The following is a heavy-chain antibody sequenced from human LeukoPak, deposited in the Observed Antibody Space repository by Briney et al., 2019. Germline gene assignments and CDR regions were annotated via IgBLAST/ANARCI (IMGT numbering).Heavy chain of an antibody. Sequence: ASVKVSCKASGYTFTSYGISWVRQAPGQGLERMGWISAYNGNTNYAQKLQGRVTMTTDTSTSTAYMELRSLRSDDTAVYYCARDRDYYDSTPEPAFDIWGQGTMVTVSS. J-gene: IGHJ3*02. CDR1: GYTFTSYG. D-gene: IGHD3-22*01. CDR3: ARDRDYYDSTPEPAFDI. CDR2: ISAYNGNT. V-gene: IGHV1-18*01.